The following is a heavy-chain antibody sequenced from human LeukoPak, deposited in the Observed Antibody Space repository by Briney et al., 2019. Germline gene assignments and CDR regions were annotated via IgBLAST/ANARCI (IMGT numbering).Heavy chain of an antibody. CDR2: ISSSSTYI. CDR1: GFTFSNYG. J-gene: IGHJ4*02. V-gene: IGHV3-21*01. CDR3: ARDHYYGSGGVYAFDY. Sequence: NSGGSLRLSCAASGFTFSNYGVSWVRQAPGKGLEWVSSISSSSTYIYYADSVKGRFTISRDNAKNSLYLQMNSLRAEDTAVYYCARDHYYGSGGVYAFDYWGQGTLVTVSS. D-gene: IGHD3-10*01.